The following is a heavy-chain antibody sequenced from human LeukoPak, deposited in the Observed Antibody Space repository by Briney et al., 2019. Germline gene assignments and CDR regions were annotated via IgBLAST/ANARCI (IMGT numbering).Heavy chain of an antibody. V-gene: IGHV1-18*01. CDR1: GYTFTSYG. CDR3: AIWRRGGYSGSYGTIDY. J-gene: IGHJ4*02. CDR2: ISAYNGNT. Sequence: ASVKVSCKASGYTFTSYGISWVRQAPGQGLEWMGWISAYNGNTNYAQKLQGRVTMTTDTSTSTAYMELRSLRSDDTAVYYCAIWRRGGYSGSYGTIDYWGQGTLVTVSS. D-gene: IGHD1-26*01.